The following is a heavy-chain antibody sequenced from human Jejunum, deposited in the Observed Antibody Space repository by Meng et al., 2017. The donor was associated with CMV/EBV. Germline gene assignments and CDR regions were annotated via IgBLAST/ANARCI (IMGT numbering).Heavy chain of an antibody. D-gene: IGHD5-12*01. CDR2: IKQDGGAK. CDR1: GFPFPNYW. CDR3: AGEAGWIFDL. J-gene: IGHJ2*01. Sequence: SCTASGFPFPNYWMPWVRHTPGKGLEWVANIKQDGGAKQYVNSVEGRFTISRDNAKNSLYLQMNNLSAGDTAVYYCAGEAGWIFDLWGRGTLVTVSS. V-gene: IGHV3-7*01.